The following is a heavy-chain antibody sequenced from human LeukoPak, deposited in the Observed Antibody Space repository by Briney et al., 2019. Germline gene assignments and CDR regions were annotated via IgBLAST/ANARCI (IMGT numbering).Heavy chain of an antibody. Sequence: GGSLRLSCAASGFTFSSYSMNWVRQAPGKGLEWVSSISSSSSYIYYADSVKGRFTISRDNAKNSLYLQMNSLRAEDTSVYYCASLSSSWPTAWGQGTLVTVSS. CDR2: ISSSSSYI. J-gene: IGHJ5*02. V-gene: IGHV3-21*01. CDR3: ASLSSSWPTA. D-gene: IGHD6-13*01. CDR1: GFTFSSYS.